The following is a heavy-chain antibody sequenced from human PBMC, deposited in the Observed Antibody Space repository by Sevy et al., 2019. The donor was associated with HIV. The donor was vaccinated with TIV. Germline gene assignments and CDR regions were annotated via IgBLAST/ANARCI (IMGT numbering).Heavy chain of an antibody. V-gene: IGHV3-30-3*01. J-gene: IGHJ4*02. CDR1: GFTFSSYA. CDR3: AREDYYDSSGYYNYFDY. D-gene: IGHD3-22*01. Sequence: GGSLRLSCAASGFTFSSYAMHWVRQAPRKGLEWVAVISYDRSNTYYADSVEGRFTISRDNSKNTLYLQMNSLRPEDTAVYYCAREDYYDSSGYYNYFDYWGQGTLVTVSS. CDR2: ISYDRSNT.